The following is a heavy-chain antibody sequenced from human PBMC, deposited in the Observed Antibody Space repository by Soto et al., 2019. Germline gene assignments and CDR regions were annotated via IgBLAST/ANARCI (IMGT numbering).Heavy chain of an antibody. D-gene: IGHD2-15*01. CDR3: AKPIEPGYCSGGSCYDFDY. V-gene: IGHV3-30*18. Sequence: QVQLVESGGGVVQPGRSLRLSCAASGFTFSSYGMHWVRQAPGKGLEWGAVISYDGSNKYYADSVNGRFTISRDNSKNTLYLQMNSLRAEDTAVYYCAKPIEPGYCSGGSCYDFDYRGQGTLVTVSS. CDR2: ISYDGSNK. CDR1: GFTFSSYG. J-gene: IGHJ4*02.